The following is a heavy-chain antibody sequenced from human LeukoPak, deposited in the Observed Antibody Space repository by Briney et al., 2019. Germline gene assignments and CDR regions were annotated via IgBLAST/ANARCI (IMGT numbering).Heavy chain of an antibody. Sequence: PSETLSLTCTVSGGSISSYYWSWIRQPPGKGLEWIGYIYYSGSTNYNPSLKSRVTISVDTSKNQFSLKLSSVTAADTAVYYCARDERFGEPRVGYYYYGMDVWGQGTTVTVSS. CDR2: IYYSGST. V-gene: IGHV4-59*01. J-gene: IGHJ6*02. CDR1: GGSISSYY. CDR3: ARDERFGEPRVGYYYYGMDV. D-gene: IGHD3-10*01.